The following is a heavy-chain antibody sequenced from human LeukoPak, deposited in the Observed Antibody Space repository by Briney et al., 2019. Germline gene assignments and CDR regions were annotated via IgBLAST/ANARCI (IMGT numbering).Heavy chain of an antibody. CDR1: GGTFSSYA. Sequence: GASVKVSCKASGGTFSSYAINWVRQAPGQGLEWMGGIIPMFGAANYAQKFQGRVTITADESTSTAYMELSSLRAEDTAVYYCARERDEAFDIWGQGTMVTVSS. CDR2: IIPMFGAA. CDR3: ARERDEAFDI. J-gene: IGHJ3*02. V-gene: IGHV1-69*01.